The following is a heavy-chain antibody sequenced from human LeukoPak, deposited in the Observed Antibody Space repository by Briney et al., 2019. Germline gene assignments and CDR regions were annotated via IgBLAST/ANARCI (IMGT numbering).Heavy chain of an antibody. D-gene: IGHD6-19*01. V-gene: IGHV4-59*01. CDR3: ARLAAGDAFDI. CDR1: GGSISSYY. Sequence: SETLSLTCTVSGGSISSYYWSWIRQPPGKGLEWIGYIYYSGSTNYNPSLKSRVTISVDTSKNQFSLKLSSVTAADTAVYYCARLAAGDAFDIWGQGTMVTVSS. J-gene: IGHJ3*02. CDR2: IYYSGST.